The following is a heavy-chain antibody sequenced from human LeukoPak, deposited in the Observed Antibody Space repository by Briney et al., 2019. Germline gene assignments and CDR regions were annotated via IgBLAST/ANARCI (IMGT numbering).Heavy chain of an antibody. CDR1: SGSISTYY. CDR2: IYYSGST. CDR3: ARVNSSSWYLDY. D-gene: IGHD6-13*01. V-gene: IGHV4-59*12. Sequence: SETLSLTCTVSSGSISTYYWSWIRQPTGKALECIGYIYYSGSTDYNPSPKSRVTVSVDTSKNQFSLKLISVTAADTAVYYCARVNSSSWYLDYWGQGTLVTVSS. J-gene: IGHJ4*02.